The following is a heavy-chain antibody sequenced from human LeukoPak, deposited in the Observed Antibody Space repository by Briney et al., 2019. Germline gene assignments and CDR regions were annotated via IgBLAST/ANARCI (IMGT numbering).Heavy chain of an antibody. D-gene: IGHD4-17*01. CDR2: INAGNCNT. J-gene: IGHJ4*02. CDR1: GYTFTSYV. Sequence: ASVKVSCKASGYTFTSYVIHWVRQAPGQRLEWMGWINAGNCNTKYSQEFQDRVTITRNTSISTAYMELSSLRSEDTAVYYCARASSTVTTWGVWGQGTLVTVSS. CDR3: ARASSTVTTWGV. V-gene: IGHV1-3*03.